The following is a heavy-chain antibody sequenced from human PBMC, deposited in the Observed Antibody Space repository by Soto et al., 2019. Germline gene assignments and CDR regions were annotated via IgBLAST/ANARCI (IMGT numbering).Heavy chain of an antibody. CDR3: AARYFGSGPWPQRRLCY. D-gene: IGHD3-3*01. CDR1: CGSISSYY. J-gene: IGHJ4*02. CDR2: IYTSGST. Sequence: SETLSLTCTVSCGSISSYYWSWIRQPAGKGLEWIGRIYTSGSTNYNPSLKSRVTMSVDTSKNQFSLKLSSVTAADTAVYYCAARYFGSGPWPQRRLCYRGQRNLVTVSS. V-gene: IGHV4-4*07.